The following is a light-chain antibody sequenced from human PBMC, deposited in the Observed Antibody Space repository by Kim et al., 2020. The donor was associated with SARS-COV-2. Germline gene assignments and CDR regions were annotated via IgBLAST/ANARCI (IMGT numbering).Light chain of an antibody. CDR2: EAT. CDR3: CSSVGDSGYV. V-gene: IGLV2-23*01. J-gene: IGLJ1*01. CDR1: SSDVGTSSF. Sequence: QSALTQPASVSGSPGQSITISCTGTSSDVGTSSFVSWYQQHPGKAPKLMIYEATKRPSGVSDRFSASKSGNTASLTISGLQAEDEADYYCCSSVGDSGYVFGIGTKVTVL.